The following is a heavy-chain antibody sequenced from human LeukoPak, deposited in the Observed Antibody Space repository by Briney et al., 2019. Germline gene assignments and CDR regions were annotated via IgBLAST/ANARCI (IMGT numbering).Heavy chain of an antibody. J-gene: IGHJ4*02. CDR2: ISGSGGST. CDR3: AKVGGGYCSSTSCQNVDY. Sequence: GGSLRLSCAASGFTFSSYAMSWVRQAPGKGLEWVSAISGSGGSTYYADSVKGRFTISRDNSKNTLCLQMNSLRAEDTAVYYCAKVGGGYCSSTSCQNVDYWGQGTLVTVSS. D-gene: IGHD2-2*03. CDR1: GFTFSSYA. V-gene: IGHV3-23*01.